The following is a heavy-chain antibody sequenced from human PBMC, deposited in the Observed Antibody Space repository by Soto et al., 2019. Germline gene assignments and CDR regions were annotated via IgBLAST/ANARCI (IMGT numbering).Heavy chain of an antibody. CDR3: GKLGFCVSGSCSQGWIDP. Sequence: QVHLVQSGAEVKKPGSSVKVSCRASGGAFNSFAITWVRQAPGQGLEWMGEIIPLLATTKYAQKFMGRVIITADESTGTAYMELTNLSSDDSAEYSCGKLGFCVSGSCSQGWIDPWGQGTLVTVSS. J-gene: IGHJ5*02. CDR2: IIPLLATT. D-gene: IGHD2-15*01. V-gene: IGHV1-69*01. CDR1: GGAFNSFA.